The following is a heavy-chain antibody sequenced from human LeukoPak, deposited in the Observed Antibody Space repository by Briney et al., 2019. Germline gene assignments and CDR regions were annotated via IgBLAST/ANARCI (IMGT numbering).Heavy chain of an antibody. V-gene: IGHV3-48*01. D-gene: IGHD1-26*01. CDR2: ISSNGSTI. CDR1: GFTFSSYG. Sequence: GSLRLSCAASGFTFSSYGMHWVRQAPGKGLEWVSYISSNGSTIYYADSVKGRFTISRDNSKNTLYLQMNSLRAEDTAVYYCAKGRAPVGATDFDYWGQGTLVTVSS. J-gene: IGHJ4*02. CDR3: AKGRAPVGATDFDY.